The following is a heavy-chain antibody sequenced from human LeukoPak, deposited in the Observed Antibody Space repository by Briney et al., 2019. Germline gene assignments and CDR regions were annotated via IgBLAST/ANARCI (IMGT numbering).Heavy chain of an antibody. CDR2: IKQDGSEK. CDR1: GFTFSSYW. V-gene: IGHV3-7*04. CDR3: ARGGGLDV. J-gene: IGHJ6*02. Sequence: PGGSLRLSCAASGFTFSSYWMNWVRQAPGKGLEWVANIKQDGSEKYYVHSVKGRFTVSRDNAKNSLYLQMNSLRAEDTAVYYCARGGGLDVWGQGATVTVSS.